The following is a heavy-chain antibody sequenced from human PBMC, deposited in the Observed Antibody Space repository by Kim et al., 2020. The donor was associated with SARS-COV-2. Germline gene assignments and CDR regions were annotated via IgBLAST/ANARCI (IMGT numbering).Heavy chain of an antibody. Sequence: SETLSLTCTVSGGSISSSSYYWGWIRQPPGKGLEWIGSIYYSGSTYYNPSLKSRVTISVDTSKNQFSLKLSSVTAADTAVYYCARQNGREYSYGPYYYYGMDVWGQGTTVTVSS. CDR1: GGSISSSSYY. CDR3: ARQNGREYSYGPYYYYGMDV. D-gene: IGHD5-18*01. J-gene: IGHJ6*02. V-gene: IGHV4-39*01. CDR2: IYYSGST.